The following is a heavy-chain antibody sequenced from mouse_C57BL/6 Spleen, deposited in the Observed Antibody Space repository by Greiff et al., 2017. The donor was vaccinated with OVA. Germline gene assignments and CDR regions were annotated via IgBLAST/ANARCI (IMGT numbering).Heavy chain of an antibody. Sequence: QVQLQQPGAELVKPGASVKLSCKASGYTFTSYWMHWVKQRPGQGLAWIGMIHPNSGSTNYNEKFKSKATLTVDKSSSTAYMQLSSLTSEDSAGYYCARGYDGYLAYWGQGTLVTVSA. CDR1: GYTFTSYW. CDR3: ARGYDGYLAY. CDR2: IHPNSGST. J-gene: IGHJ3*01. D-gene: IGHD2-3*01. V-gene: IGHV1-64*01.